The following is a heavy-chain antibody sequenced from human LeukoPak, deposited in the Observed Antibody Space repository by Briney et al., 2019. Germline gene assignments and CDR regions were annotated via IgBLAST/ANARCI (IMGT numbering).Heavy chain of an antibody. D-gene: IGHD3-22*01. V-gene: IGHV3-74*01. CDR1: EFTFSRYW. CDR3: ATSYYDSSGYYYYGDAFAI. CDR2: ISSDGSST. Sequence: GGSLRLSCAASEFTFSRYWMHWVRQAPGKGLVWVSRISSDGSSTSYADSAKGRFTISRDNAKNTLYLQMNSLRAEDTAVYYCATSYYDSSGYYYYGDAFAIWGLGTMVTVSS. J-gene: IGHJ3*02.